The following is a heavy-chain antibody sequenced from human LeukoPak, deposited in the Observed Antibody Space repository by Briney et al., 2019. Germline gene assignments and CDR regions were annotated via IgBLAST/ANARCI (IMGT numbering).Heavy chain of an antibody. CDR1: GGSFSGYY. D-gene: IGHD3-22*01. V-gene: IGHV4-34*01. Sequence: PSETLSLTCAVYGGSFSGYYWSWIRQPPGKGLEWIGEINHSGSTNYNPSLKSRVTISVDTSKNQFSLKLSSVTAADTAVYYCARDSPAGYYDSSGSGAFDYWGQGTLVTVSS. CDR2: INHSGST. CDR3: ARDSPAGYYDSSGSGAFDY. J-gene: IGHJ4*02.